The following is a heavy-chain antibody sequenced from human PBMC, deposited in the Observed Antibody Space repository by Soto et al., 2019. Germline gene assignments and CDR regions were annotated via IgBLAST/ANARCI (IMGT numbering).Heavy chain of an antibody. CDR3: ARDDYYVCGMDV. Sequence: PSETLSLTCTVSGDSITSHDFYWGWVRRPPGKGLEWIGYIYYSGSTNYNPSLKSRVTISVDTSKNQFSLKLSSVTAADTAVYYCARDDYYVCGMDVWGQGTTVTVSS. V-gene: IGHV4-61*08. CDR1: GDSITSHDFY. CDR2: IYYSGST. D-gene: IGHD3-10*02. J-gene: IGHJ6*02.